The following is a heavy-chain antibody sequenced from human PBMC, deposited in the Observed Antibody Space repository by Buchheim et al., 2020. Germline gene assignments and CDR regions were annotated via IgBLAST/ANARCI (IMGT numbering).Heavy chain of an antibody. V-gene: IGHV3-48*03. Sequence: VQLVESGGGLVQPGGSLRLSCAASGFTFSSFXLNWVRQAPGKGLEWVSYISSSGRTIYYADSVKGRFTXSRDNAKHSLYLQMNSLRAEDTAVYYCARVVGATIDYWGQGTL. CDR3: ARVVGATIDY. CDR1: GFTFSSFX. CDR2: ISSSGRTI. J-gene: IGHJ4*02. D-gene: IGHD1-26*01.